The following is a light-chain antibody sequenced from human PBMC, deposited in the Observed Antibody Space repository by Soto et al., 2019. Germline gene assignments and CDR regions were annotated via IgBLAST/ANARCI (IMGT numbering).Light chain of an antibody. J-gene: IGKJ3*01. CDR3: QHTYSTPYS. CDR2: AAS. CDR1: QSISIF. Sequence: DVQMTQSPSSLSASVGDRVTITCRASQSISIFLNWYQQKPGKAPKLLIYAASTLQSGVPSRFSGSGSGTDFTLTISSLNPEDFATYYCQHTYSTPYSFGPGTTGDIK. V-gene: IGKV1-39*01.